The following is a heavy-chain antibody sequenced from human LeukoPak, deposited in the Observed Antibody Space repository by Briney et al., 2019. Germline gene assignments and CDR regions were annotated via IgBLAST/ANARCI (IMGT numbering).Heavy chain of an antibody. V-gene: IGHV3-30*18. D-gene: IGHD3-10*02. CDR1: GFTFSNYG. CDR2: ISYDGSNK. Sequence: PGGSLRLSCAASGFTFSNYGMHWVRQAPGKGLEWVALISYDGSNKYYADSVRGRFTISRDNSKNTLYLQMNSLRAEDTAVYYCAKDLSSGSSIYGMDVWGQGTTVTVS. CDR3: AKDLSSGSSIYGMDV. J-gene: IGHJ6*02.